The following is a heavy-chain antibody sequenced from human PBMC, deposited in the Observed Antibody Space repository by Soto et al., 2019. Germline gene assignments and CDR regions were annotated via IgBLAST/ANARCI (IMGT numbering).Heavy chain of an antibody. Sequence: GGSLRLSCAASGFTFSSYGMHWVRQAPGKGLEWVAVIWYDGSNKYYADSVKGRFTISRDNSKSTLYLQMNSLRAEDTAVYYCARRPGGHSSSSYSMDVWGKGTTVTVSS. V-gene: IGHV3-33*01. CDR2: IWYDGSNK. CDR1: GFTFSSYG. D-gene: IGHD6-13*01. CDR3: ARRPGGHSSSSYSMDV. J-gene: IGHJ6*03.